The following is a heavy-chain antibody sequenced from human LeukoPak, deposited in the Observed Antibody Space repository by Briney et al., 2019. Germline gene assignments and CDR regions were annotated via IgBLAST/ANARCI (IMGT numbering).Heavy chain of an antibody. V-gene: IGHV3-48*03. J-gene: IGHJ4*02. D-gene: IGHD3-10*01. CDR2: ISSSGSTI. CDR3: AKVGVLAGSKYFDY. CDR1: GFTFSSYE. Sequence: PGGSLRLSCAASGFTFSSYEMNWVRQAPGKGLEWVSYISSSGSTIYYPDSVKGRFTISRDNAKNSLFLQMNSLRAEDTAVYYCAKVGVLAGSKYFDYWGQGTLVTVSS.